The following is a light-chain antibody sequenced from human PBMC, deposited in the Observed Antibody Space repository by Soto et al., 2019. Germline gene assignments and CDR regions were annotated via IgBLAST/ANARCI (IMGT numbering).Light chain of an antibody. J-gene: IGKJ1*01. Sequence: EIGLIQPAATLSLSPGESATLSCRASQSVGSWLAWYQHKPGQAPRLLIYDASSRATGVPARFSGSGSGTDFTLTISSLEPEDFVVYYCQQYGSSPRTFGQGTKVDIK. CDR3: QQYGSSPRT. V-gene: IGKV3-20*01. CDR2: DAS. CDR1: QSVGSW.